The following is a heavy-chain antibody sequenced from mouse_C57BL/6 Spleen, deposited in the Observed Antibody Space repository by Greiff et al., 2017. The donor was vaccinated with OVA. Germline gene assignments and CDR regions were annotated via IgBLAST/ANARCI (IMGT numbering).Heavy chain of an antibody. CDR3: TRLEVGGYYVDY. D-gene: IGHD1-1*02. CDR1: GYTFTDYE. Sequence: VNLVDSGAELVRPGASVTLSCKASGYTFTDYEMHWVKQTPVHGLEWIGAIDPATGGTAYNQKFKGKAILTADKSSSTAYMELRSLTSEDSAVYYCTRLEVGGYYVDYWGQGTTLTVSS. V-gene: IGHV1-15*01. J-gene: IGHJ2*01. CDR2: IDPATGGT.